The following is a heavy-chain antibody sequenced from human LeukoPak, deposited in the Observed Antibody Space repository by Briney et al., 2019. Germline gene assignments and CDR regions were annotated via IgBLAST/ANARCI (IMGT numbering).Heavy chain of an antibody. CDR3: AKDFEPYYDSSGQDN. CDR2: ISYDGSNK. D-gene: IGHD3-22*01. V-gene: IGHV3-30*18. CDR1: GFTFSSYG. J-gene: IGHJ4*02. Sequence: PGESLRLSCVDSGFTFSSYGMHWVRQAPGKGLEWVAVISYDGSNKYYADSVKGRFTISRDNSKNTLYLQMNSLRAEDTAVYYCAKDFEPYYDSSGQDNWGQGTLVTVSS.